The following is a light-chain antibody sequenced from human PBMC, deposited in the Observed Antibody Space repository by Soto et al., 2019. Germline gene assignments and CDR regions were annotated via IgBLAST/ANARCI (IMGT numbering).Light chain of an antibody. CDR2: SNN. V-gene: IGLV1-44*01. Sequence: QSVLTQPPSASGTPGQRVTISCSGSSSDIGSNTVKWYQQLPGTAPKLLIYSNNLRPSGVPDRFSGSKSGTSASLAISGLQSEDESDYHCAAWDDSLNAWVFGGGTKLPVL. CDR3: AAWDDSLNAWV. J-gene: IGLJ3*02. CDR1: SSDIGSNT.